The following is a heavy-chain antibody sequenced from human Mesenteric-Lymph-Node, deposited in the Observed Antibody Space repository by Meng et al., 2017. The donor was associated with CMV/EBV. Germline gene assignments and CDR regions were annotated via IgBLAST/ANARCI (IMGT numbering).Heavy chain of an antibody. Sequence: SGETSGYTFSDYGLHWVRRAPGQGLEYMGIINPIGGSTNYAQSFQGRVTMTRDTSTTTVYMDLSSVRSEDTAVYFCAREKTPGHFDYWGQGTLVTVSS. J-gene: IGHJ4*02. CDR3: AREKTPGHFDY. CDR2: INPIGGST. CDR1: GYTFSDYG. D-gene: IGHD4-23*01. V-gene: IGHV1-46*01.